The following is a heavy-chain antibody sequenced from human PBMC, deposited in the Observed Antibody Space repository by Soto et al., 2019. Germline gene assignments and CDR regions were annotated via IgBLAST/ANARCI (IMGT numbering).Heavy chain of an antibody. J-gene: IGHJ6*03. CDR2: ILYDGSNK. D-gene: IGHD2-15*01. CDR1: GFRFSSYG. V-gene: IGHV3-33*01. Sequence: QVQLVESGGGVVQPGRSLRLSCAASGFRFSSYGMYWVRQAPGKGLEWVAVILYDGSNKYYSESVKGRFTISRDNSKNTLYLQMNSLRAEDTAVYYGARGCSGGSCSPPYYYYYMDVWGKGTTVTVSS. CDR3: ARGCSGGSCSPPYYYYYMDV.